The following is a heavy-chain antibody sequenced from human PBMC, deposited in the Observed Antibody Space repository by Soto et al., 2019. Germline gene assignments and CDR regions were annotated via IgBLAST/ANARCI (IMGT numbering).Heavy chain of an antibody. CDR2: ISYDGSNK. Sequence: QVQLVESGGGVVQPGRSLRLSCAASGFTFSSYGMHWVRQAPGKGLEWVAVISYDGSNKYYADSVKGRFTISRDNSKNTLYLQMNILRAEDTAVYYCAKGGWAAAGPVLPDAFDIWGQVTMVTVSS. V-gene: IGHV3-30*18. D-gene: IGHD6-13*01. CDR1: GFTFSSYG. J-gene: IGHJ3*02. CDR3: AKGGWAAAGPVLPDAFDI.